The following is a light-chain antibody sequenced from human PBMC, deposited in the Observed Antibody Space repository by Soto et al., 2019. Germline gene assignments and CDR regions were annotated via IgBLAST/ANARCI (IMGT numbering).Light chain of an antibody. V-gene: IGKV1-5*01. J-gene: IGKJ1*01. CDR1: QSISIW. CDR2: DAS. CDR3: QQYDTYSPRWT. Sequence: DIQMTQSPSTLSASVGDGVTITCRASQSISIWLAWYQQKPGKAPKLLIYDASRLESGVPSRFSGTRSGTEFTLTISSLQPDDFATYYCQQYDTYSPRWTFGQGTKVDIK.